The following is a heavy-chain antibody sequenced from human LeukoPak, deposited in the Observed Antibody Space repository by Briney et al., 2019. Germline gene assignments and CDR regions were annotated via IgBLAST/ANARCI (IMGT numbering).Heavy chain of an antibody. Sequence: PGRSLRLSCAASGFTFSSYGMHWVRQAPGKGLEWVAVISYDGSNKYYADSVKGRFTISRDNSKNTLYLQMNSLRAEDTAVYYCAKDWNYGYYYYGMDVWGQGTTVTVSS. CDR1: GFTFSSYG. V-gene: IGHV3-30*18. CDR3: AKDWNYGYYYYGMDV. CDR2: ISYDGSNK. D-gene: IGHD1-7*01. J-gene: IGHJ6*02.